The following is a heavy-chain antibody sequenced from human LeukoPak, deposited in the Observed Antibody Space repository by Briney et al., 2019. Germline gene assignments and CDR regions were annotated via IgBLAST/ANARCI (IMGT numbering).Heavy chain of an antibody. CDR1: GGSFSGYY. J-gene: IGHJ3*02. Sequence: PSETLSLTCAVYGGSFSGYYWSWIRQPPGKGLEWIGEINHSGSTNYNPSLKSRVTISVDTSKNQFSLKLSSVTAADTAVYYCARRRDYYDSSGYYSSAFDIWGQGTLVTVSS. CDR2: INHSGST. V-gene: IGHV4-34*01. D-gene: IGHD3-22*01. CDR3: ARRRDYYDSSGYYSSAFDI.